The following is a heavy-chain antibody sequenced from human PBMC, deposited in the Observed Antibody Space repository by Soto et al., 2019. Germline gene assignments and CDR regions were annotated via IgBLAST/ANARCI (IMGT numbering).Heavy chain of an antibody. J-gene: IGHJ4*02. Sequence: QVQLVESGGGLVKPGGSLRLSCAASGFTFSDYYMSWIRQAPGKGLEWVSYISSSSSYTNYADSVKGRFTISRDNAKNSLYLQMNSLRAEDTAVYYCARGHSPIAVAAKGFDYWGQGTLVTVSS. CDR1: GFTFSDYY. D-gene: IGHD6-19*01. V-gene: IGHV3-11*06. CDR3: ARGHSPIAVAAKGFDY. CDR2: ISSSSSYT.